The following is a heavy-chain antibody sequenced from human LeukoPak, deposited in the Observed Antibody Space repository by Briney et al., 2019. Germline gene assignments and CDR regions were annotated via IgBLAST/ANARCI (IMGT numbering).Heavy chain of an antibody. D-gene: IGHD3-22*01. Sequence: GGSLRLSCAASGFTFSSYDMHWVRQVTGKGLEWVSGIGIGGDTYNLGSVKGRFTISRENAKNSLYLQMNSLRAEDTAVYYCARGVSGGYHVFDYWGQGTLVTVS. V-gene: IGHV3-13*01. CDR1: GFTFSSYD. CDR3: ARGVSGGYHVFDY. CDR2: IGIGGDT. J-gene: IGHJ4*02.